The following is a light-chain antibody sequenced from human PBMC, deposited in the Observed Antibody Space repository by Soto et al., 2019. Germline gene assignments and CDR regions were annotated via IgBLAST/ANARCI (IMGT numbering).Light chain of an antibody. Sequence: QSVLTQPASVSGSLGQSITISCTGSSSDVGTYYFVSWYQQHPGKVPKLMIYEGTKRPSGVSDRFSGSKSGNTASMTISGLQAEDEANYYCSSYRTGSRVFGGGTKLTVL. CDR1: SSDVGTYYF. CDR3: SSYRTGSRV. J-gene: IGLJ2*01. CDR2: EGT. V-gene: IGLV2-14*02.